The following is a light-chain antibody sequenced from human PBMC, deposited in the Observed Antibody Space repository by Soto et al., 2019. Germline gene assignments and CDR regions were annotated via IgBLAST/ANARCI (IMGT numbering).Light chain of an antibody. Sequence: QSVLTQAPSVSGAPGQRVTISCIGSSSNIGAGYDVHWYQQLPGTAPKLLIYGNINRPSGVPDRFSGSKSGTSASLAITGLQAEDEADYYCQSYDSSLSGSVFGGGTKVTVL. J-gene: IGLJ2*01. V-gene: IGLV1-40*01. CDR2: GNI. CDR3: QSYDSSLSGSV. CDR1: SSNIGAGYD.